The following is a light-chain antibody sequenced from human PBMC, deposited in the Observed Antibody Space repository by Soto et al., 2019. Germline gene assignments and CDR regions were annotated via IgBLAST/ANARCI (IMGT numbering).Light chain of an antibody. Sequence: QSALTQPASVSGSPGQSIAISCTGTSSDVGGYNHVSWYQQHPGKAPKLMIYEVTNRPSGVSSRFSGSKSGNTASLTISGLQAEDEADYYCSSYTSTSTWVFGGGTKLTVL. CDR1: SSDVGGYNH. CDR3: SSYTSTSTWV. CDR2: EVT. V-gene: IGLV2-14*01. J-gene: IGLJ3*02.